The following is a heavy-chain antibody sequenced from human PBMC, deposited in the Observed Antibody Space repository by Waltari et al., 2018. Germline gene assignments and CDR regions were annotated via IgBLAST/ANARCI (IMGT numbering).Heavy chain of an antibody. CDR2: IWYDGSNK. CDR3: AKDRGRGWNYYFDY. J-gene: IGHJ4*02. V-gene: IGHV3-30*18. D-gene: IGHD6-19*01. Sequence: QVQLVESGGGVVQPGRSLSLSCAASGFTFSSYGRRWVRPAPGKGLEWVAVIWYDGSNKYDADSVKGRFTISRDNSKNTLYLQMNSLRAEDTAMYYCAKDRGRGWNYYFDYWGQGTLVTVSS. CDR1: GFTFSSYG.